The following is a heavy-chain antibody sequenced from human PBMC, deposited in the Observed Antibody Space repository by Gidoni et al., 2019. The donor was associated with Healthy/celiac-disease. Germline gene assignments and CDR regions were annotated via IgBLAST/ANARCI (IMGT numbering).Heavy chain of an antibody. J-gene: IGHJ4*02. CDR2: INAGNGNT. D-gene: IGHD3-3*01. V-gene: IGHV1-3*01. CDR1: GYTFTSYA. Sequence: QVQLVQSGAEVKKPGASVTVSCKASGYTFTSYAMHWVRQAPGQRLEWMGWINAGNGNTKYSQKFQGRVTITRDTSASTAYMELSSLRSEDTAVYYCARDFWSGYYAFDYWGQGTLVTVSS. CDR3: ARDFWSGYYAFDY.